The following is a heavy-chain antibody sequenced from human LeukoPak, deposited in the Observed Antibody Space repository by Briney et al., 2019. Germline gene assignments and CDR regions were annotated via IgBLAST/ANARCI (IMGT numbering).Heavy chain of an antibody. J-gene: IGHJ4*02. CDR1: GYTFTGYY. CDR2: INPNSGGT. V-gene: IGHV1-2*02. CDR3: ARALRYFDWLPHNFDY. Sequence: GASVKVSCKASGYTFTGYYMHWARQAPGQGLEWVGWINPNSGGTNYAQKFQGRVTMTRDTSISTAYMELSRLRSDDTAVYYCARALRYFDWLPHNFDYWGQGTLVTVSS. D-gene: IGHD3-9*01.